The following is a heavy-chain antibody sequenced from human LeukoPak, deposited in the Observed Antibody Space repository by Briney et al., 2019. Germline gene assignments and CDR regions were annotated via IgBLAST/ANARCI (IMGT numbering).Heavy chain of an antibody. CDR2: ISYDGSNK. Sequence: PGGSLRLSCAASGFTFSSYGMHWVRQAPGKGLEWVAVISYDGSNKYYADSVKGRFTISRDNSKNTLYLQMNSLRAEDTAVYYCAKQEYFYASGTPPDYWGQGTLVTVSS. J-gene: IGHJ4*02. V-gene: IGHV3-30*18. CDR1: GFTFSSYG. CDR3: AKQEYFYASGTPPDY. D-gene: IGHD3-10*01.